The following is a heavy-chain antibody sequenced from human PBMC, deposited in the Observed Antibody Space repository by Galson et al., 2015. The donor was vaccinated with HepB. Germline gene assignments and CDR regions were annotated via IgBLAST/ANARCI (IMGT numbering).Heavy chain of an antibody. J-gene: IGHJ3*02. V-gene: IGHV3-23*01. CDR1: GFTFDIYA. CDR2: ITGDGGLT. D-gene: IGHD5-24*01. Sequence: SLRLSCAAAGFTFDIYAMSWVRQAPGKGLEWVPVITGDGGLTYYADSVRGRFTISRDNAKNTLYLQMNSLRAEDTAVYYCARDGMAEGGAFDIWGQGTMVTVSS. CDR3: ARDGMAEGGAFDI.